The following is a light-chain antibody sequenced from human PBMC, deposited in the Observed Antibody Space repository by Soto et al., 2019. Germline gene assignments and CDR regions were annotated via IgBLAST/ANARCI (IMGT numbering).Light chain of an antibody. Sequence: QSVLTQPASVSGSPGQSITISCTGTSSDVGGYNYVSWYQQHPGKAPKFMIYDVSNRPSGVSNRFSGSKSGNTASLTMSGLQAEDDADYYCSSYTSRSNVVFGGGTKLTVL. J-gene: IGLJ2*01. CDR1: SSDVGGYNY. CDR2: DVS. CDR3: SSYTSRSNVV. V-gene: IGLV2-14*01.